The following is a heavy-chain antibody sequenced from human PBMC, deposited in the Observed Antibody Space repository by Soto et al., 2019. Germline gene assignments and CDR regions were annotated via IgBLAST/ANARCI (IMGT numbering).Heavy chain of an antibody. D-gene: IGHD3-22*01. J-gene: IGHJ4*02. CDR2: ISAYNGNT. CDR3: ARGAYYYYDSSGYYYSDY. CDR1: GYTFTSYG. V-gene: IGHV1-18*04. Sequence: QVQLVQSGAEVKKPGASVKVSCKASGYTFTSYGISWVRQAPGQGLEWMGWISAYNGNTNYAQKLQGRVTMTTDTSTSTAHMELRSLRSDDTAVYYCARGAYYYYDSSGYYYSDYWGQGTLVTVSS.